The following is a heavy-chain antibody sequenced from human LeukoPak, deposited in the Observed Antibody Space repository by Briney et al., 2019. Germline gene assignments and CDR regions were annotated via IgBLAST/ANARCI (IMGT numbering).Heavy chain of an antibody. V-gene: IGHV1-2*02. D-gene: IGHD7-27*01. CDR2: INPNSGGT. CDR3: ARDPGTGDPPPYYYCYYGMDV. CDR1: GDTFTGYY. J-gene: IGHJ6*02. Sequence: GASVKVSCKASGDTFTGYYMSWVRQAPGQGLEWMGWINPNSGGTNYAQKFQGRVTMTRDTSISTAYMELSRLRSDDTAVYYCARDPGTGDPPPYYYCYYGMDVWGQGTTVTVSS.